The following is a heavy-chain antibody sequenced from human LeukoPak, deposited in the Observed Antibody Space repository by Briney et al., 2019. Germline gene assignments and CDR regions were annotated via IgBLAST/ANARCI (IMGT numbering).Heavy chain of an antibody. Sequence: SETLSLTCTVSGGSVSSYYWSWIRQPPGKGLEWIGYIYYSGSTNYNPSLKSRVTISVDTSKNQFSLKLSSVTAADTAVYYCARGQDSSGWYDYRFDYWGQGTLVTVSS. V-gene: IGHV4-59*02. CDR2: IYYSGST. J-gene: IGHJ4*02. CDR1: GGSVSSYY. D-gene: IGHD6-19*01. CDR3: ARGQDSSGWYDYRFDY.